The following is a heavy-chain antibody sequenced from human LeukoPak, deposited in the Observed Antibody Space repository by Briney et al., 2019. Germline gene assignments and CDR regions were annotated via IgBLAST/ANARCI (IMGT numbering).Heavy chain of an antibody. CDR1: GFTFSSYA. CDR2: IYSGGST. D-gene: IGHD3-10*01. CDR3: AASNSGPFDY. J-gene: IGHJ4*02. Sequence: GGSLRLSCAASGFTFSSYAMSWVRQAPGKGLEWVSVIYSGGSTYYADSVKGRFTISRDNSKNTLYLQMNSLRSEDAAVYYCAASNSGPFDYWGQGTLVTVSS. V-gene: IGHV3-66*01.